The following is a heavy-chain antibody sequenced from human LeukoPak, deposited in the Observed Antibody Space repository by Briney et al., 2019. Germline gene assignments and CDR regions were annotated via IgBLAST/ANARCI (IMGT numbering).Heavy chain of an antibody. CDR1: GGTFSSYA. J-gene: IGHJ5*02. CDR2: IIPIFGTA. Sequence: GASVKVSCKASGGTFSSYAFGWVRQAPGQGLEWMGEIIPIFGTANYAQKFQGRVTITTDESTSTAYMELSSLRSEDTAVYYCARTRAAAFDPWGQGTLVTVSS. V-gene: IGHV1-69*05. D-gene: IGHD6-13*01. CDR3: ARTRAAAFDP.